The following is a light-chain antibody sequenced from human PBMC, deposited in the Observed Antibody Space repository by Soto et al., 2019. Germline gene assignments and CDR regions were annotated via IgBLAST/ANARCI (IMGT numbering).Light chain of an antibody. CDR2: EVT. J-gene: IGLJ1*01. V-gene: IGLV2-8*01. CDR3: SSYAGSNNFV. CDR1: SSDIGYYNY. Sequence: QSVLTQPPSASGFPGQSVTISCTGTSSDIGYYNYVSWYQQPPGKAPKLVIYEVTKRPSGVSNRVSASKAGNTASLTVSGLRAEDEADYFCSSYAGSNNFVFGSGTKVTVL.